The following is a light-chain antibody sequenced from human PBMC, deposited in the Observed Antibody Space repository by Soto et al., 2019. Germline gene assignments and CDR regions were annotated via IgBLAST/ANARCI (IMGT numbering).Light chain of an antibody. CDR2: DAS. Sequence: DIQMTQSPSSLSASVGDRVTITCQASHDITSYLNWYQHKPGKATKLLIYDASSLEAGVPSRFSGSGSGTDFTFTISSLQPEDVATYYCQKCDYLPIFGPGTTVNFK. CDR1: HDITSY. CDR3: QKCDYLPI. J-gene: IGKJ3*01. V-gene: IGKV1-33*01.